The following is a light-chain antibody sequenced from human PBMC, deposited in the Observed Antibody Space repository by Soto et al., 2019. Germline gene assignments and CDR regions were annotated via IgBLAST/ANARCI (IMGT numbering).Light chain of an antibody. J-gene: IGKJ1*01. CDR3: QKYGTTKWK. Sequence: ILLAHSRFALSLSPGERCTVSCRASQSVSSIYLAWYQHKPGQAPRLLISGTSSRATGIPDRFSGSGAGKEFTITISRMEPEDFEVYYCQKYGTTKWKFGQGTKVDIK. V-gene: IGKV3-20*01. CDR2: GTS. CDR1: QSVSSIY.